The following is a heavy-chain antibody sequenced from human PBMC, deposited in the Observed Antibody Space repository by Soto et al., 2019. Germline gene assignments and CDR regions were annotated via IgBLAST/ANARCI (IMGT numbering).Heavy chain of an antibody. CDR2: IKSDGTST. V-gene: IGHV3-74*01. D-gene: IGHD5-18*01. J-gene: IGHJ4*02. Sequence: GGSLRLSCEASGFTFSSYWMHWVRQAPGKGLVWVSRIKSDGTSTTYADSVKGRFTISRDNAKNTLYLQMNSLIDEDTAVYYCARDRGYTYGFDFWGQGALVTVSS. CDR1: GFTFSSYW. CDR3: ARDRGYTYGFDF.